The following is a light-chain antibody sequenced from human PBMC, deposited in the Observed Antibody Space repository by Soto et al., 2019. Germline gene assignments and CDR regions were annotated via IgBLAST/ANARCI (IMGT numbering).Light chain of an antibody. CDR2: DAS. Sequence: EIVMTQSPVTLSVSPGERATLSCRASHDVSSRLAWYQQKPGQAPRLLIYDASTRATGLPARFSGSGSGTEFTLTISSLQFEDFAVYYCQQYNNWPPITFGQGTRLEIK. CDR3: QQYNNWPPIT. J-gene: IGKJ5*01. CDR1: HDVSSR. V-gene: IGKV3-15*01.